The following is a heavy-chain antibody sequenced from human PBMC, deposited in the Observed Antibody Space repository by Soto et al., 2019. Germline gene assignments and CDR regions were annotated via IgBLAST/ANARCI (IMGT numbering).Heavy chain of an antibody. J-gene: IGHJ4*02. V-gene: IGHV3-23*01. CDR2: ISGSGGST. D-gene: IGHD3-9*01. CDR1: GFTFSSYA. CDR3: AKGPRYFDWLSPHHY. Sequence: GGSLRLSCAASGFTFSSYAMSWVRQAPGKGLEWVSAISGSGGSTYYADSVKGRFTISRDNSKNTLYLQMNSLRAEDTAVYYCAKGPRYFDWLSPHHYWGQGTLVTVSS.